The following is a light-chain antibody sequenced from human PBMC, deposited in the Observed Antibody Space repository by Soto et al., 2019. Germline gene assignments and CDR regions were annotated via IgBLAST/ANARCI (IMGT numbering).Light chain of an antibody. CDR1: SSDVGGYNY. CDR3: SSYTSSRLGV. J-gene: IGLJ3*02. V-gene: IGLV2-14*01. Sequence: QSALTQPASVSGSPGQSITISCTGTSSDVGGYNYVSWYQQHPGKAPKLMIYDVSNRPSGVSNRFSGSKSGNTASLIISGLQAEDEADYYCSSYTSSRLGVFGGGTQLTVL. CDR2: DVS.